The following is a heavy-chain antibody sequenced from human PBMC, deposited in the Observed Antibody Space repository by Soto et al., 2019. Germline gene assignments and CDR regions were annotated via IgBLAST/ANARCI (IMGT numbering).Heavy chain of an antibody. CDR3: AKDTRNTFSYSSVDN. J-gene: IGHJ4*02. D-gene: IGHD6-19*01. Sequence: EVQLVESGGGLVQPGRSLRLSCAASGFTFDDYAMHWVRQAPGKGLEWVSGISWNSGSIGYADSVKGRFTISRDNAKNSLYLQMNSLRAEDTALYYCAKDTRNTFSYSSVDNWGQGTLVTVSS. CDR1: GFTFDDYA. CDR2: ISWNSGSI. V-gene: IGHV3-9*01.